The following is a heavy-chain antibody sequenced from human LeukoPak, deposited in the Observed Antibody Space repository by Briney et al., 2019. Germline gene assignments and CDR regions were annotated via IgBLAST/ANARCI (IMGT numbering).Heavy chain of an antibody. J-gene: IGHJ4*02. CDR3: ARHYCGAGGCSGRNFDY. D-gene: IGHD2-21*01. V-gene: IGHV3-21*06. CDR1: GFTFSHFN. CDR2: ISTDSRSI. Sequence: TGGSLRLSCAASGFTFSHFNMNWVRQAPGKGREWGSTISTDSRSIYYADSVKGRFTVSRDNANNLLYLQMDSLRAEDTAVYYCARHYCGAGGCSGRNFDYWGQGAPVTVSS.